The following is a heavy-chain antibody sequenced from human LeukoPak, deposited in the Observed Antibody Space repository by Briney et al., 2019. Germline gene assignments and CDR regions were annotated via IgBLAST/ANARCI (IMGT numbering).Heavy chain of an antibody. CDR3: ARFISGWYYFDY. J-gene: IGHJ4*02. D-gene: IGHD6-19*01. Sequence: GGSLRLSCAASGLTVSSNYMSWVRQAPGKGLEWVSDIYSGGSIYYADSVKGRFTISREDSKDTVNLQMNSLRAEDTAVYHCARFISGWYYFDYWGQGTLVTVSS. CDR1: GLTVSSNY. CDR2: IYSGGSI. V-gene: IGHV3-66*01.